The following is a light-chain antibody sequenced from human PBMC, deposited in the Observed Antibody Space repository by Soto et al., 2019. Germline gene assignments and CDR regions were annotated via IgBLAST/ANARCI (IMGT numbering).Light chain of an antibody. CDR1: SRDVGGYNY. J-gene: IGLJ1*01. CDR2: DVS. V-gene: IGLV2-11*01. CDR3: CSYAGSYSYV. Sequence: QSALTQPRSVSGTTGQSVTISCTGTSRDVGGYNYVSCYQDQPAEAPNPMIHDVSKRPSGVPDRFSGSKSGNTASLTISGLQAEDEADYYCCSYAGSYSYVFGTGTKVTVL.